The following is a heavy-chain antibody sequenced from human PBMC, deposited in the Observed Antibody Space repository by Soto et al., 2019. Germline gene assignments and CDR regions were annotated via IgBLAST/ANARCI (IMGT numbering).Heavy chain of an antibody. J-gene: IGHJ4*02. V-gene: IGHV3-23*01. D-gene: IGHD3-22*01. CDR3: AKDGGGYYYDSSGYYLR. CDR2: ISGSGGST. Sequence: EVQLLESGGGLVQPGGSLRLSCAASGFTFSSYAMSWVRQAPGKGLEWVSAISGSGGSTYYADSVKGRFTISRDNSKNTLYLQMNSLRAEDTAVYYCAKDGGGYYYDSSGYYLRWGQGTLVTVSS. CDR1: GFTFSSYA.